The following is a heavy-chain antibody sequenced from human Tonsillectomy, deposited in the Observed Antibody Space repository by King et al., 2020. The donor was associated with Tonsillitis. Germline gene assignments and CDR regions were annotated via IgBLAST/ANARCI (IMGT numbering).Heavy chain of an antibody. D-gene: IGHD3-9*01. CDR2: IYYSGNT. CDR1: GGSISSFY. J-gene: IGHJ4*02. V-gene: IGHV4-59*08. CDR3: ARRYYDILTGNYYFYY. Sequence: QLQESGPGLVKPSETLSLTCTVSGGSISSFYWSWIRPPPGKGLEWIGYIYYSGNTNYNPSLKSRVTISVATSKNQFSLKLSSVTAADTALYYCARRYYDILTGNYYFYYWGQGTLVTVSS.